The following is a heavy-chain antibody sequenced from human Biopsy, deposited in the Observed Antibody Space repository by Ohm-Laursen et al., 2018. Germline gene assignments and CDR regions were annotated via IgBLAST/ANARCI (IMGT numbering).Heavy chain of an antibody. Sequence: TLSLTCTVSGGSISSGGSYWSWIRQRPGKGLEWIGYIFNSANTYYNPSLKNLITISGDTSKNQFSLKLNSVTAADTAVYYCARARIKTSGVLIPETYYFDSWGQGTLVTVSS. V-gene: IGHV4-31*01. J-gene: IGHJ4*02. D-gene: IGHD3-3*01. CDR2: IFNSANT. CDR3: ARARIKTSGVLIPETYYFDS. CDR1: GGSISSGGSY.